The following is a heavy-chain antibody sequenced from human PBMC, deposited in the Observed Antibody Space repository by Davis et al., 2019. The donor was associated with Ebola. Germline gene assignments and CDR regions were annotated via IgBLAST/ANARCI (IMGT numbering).Heavy chain of an antibody. CDR1: GYTFTSYG. CDR3: AREDRRDVLSRRGLYFDS. Sequence: AASVKVSCKASGYTFTSYGISWVRQAPGQGLEWMGWISAYNGNTNYAQKLQGRVTMTTDTSTSTAYMELRSLRSDDTAVYFCAREDRRDVLSRRGLYFDSWGQGTLVTVSP. D-gene: IGHD2-15*01. CDR2: ISAYNGNT. J-gene: IGHJ4*02. V-gene: IGHV1-18*01.